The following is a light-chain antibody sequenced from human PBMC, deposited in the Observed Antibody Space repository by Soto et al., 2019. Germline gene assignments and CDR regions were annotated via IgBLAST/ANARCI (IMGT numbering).Light chain of an antibody. J-gene: IGLJ1*01. Sequence: QSVLTQPRSVSGSPGQSVTISCTGASSDVGAYNYVSWYQQRPGNAPKLMIYDVTKRPSGVPDRFSGSKSGNTASLTISGLQTEDEADYYCCSYAGRYTLVLGTGTKVTVL. CDR2: DVT. V-gene: IGLV2-11*01. CDR1: SSDVGAYNY. CDR3: CSYAGRYTLV.